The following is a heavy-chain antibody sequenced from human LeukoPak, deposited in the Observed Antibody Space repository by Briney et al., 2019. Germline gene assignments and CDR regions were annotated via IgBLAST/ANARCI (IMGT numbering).Heavy chain of an antibody. CDR3: ARLKRPNRGSYIYYYYMDV. D-gene: IGHD1-26*01. Sequence: SETLSITCAVYGWSFSGYYGSWIRQPPGKGLEWIGEINHSGSTNYNPSLKSRVTISVDTSKNQFSLKLSSVTAADTAVYYCARLKRPNRGSYIYYYYMDVWGKGTTVTVSS. V-gene: IGHV4-34*01. J-gene: IGHJ6*03. CDR1: GWSFSGYY. CDR2: INHSGST.